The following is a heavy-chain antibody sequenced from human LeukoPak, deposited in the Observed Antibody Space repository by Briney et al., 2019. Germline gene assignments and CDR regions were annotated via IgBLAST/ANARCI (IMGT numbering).Heavy chain of an antibody. Sequence: PGGSLRLSCAASGFTFSSYAMSWVRQTPGKGLEWVSAISGNGANTYYVDSVKGRFTISRDNAKNSLYLQMNSLRAEDTAVYYCAELGITMIGGVWGKGTTVTISS. D-gene: IGHD3-10*02. V-gene: IGHV3-23*01. J-gene: IGHJ6*04. CDR1: GFTFSSYA. CDR2: ISGNGANT. CDR3: AELGITMIGGV.